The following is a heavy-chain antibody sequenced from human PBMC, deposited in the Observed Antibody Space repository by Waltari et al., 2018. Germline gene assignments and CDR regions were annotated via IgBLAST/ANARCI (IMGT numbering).Heavy chain of an antibody. CDR1: GFTFSSYG. D-gene: IGHD6-19*01. CDR2: ISYDGSNK. J-gene: IGHJ4*02. CDR3: AKDSSSSSGPLDY. Sequence: QVQLVESGGGVVQPGRSLRLSCAAYGFTFSSYGRPWVRQAPGKGLEWVAVISYDGSNKYYADSVKGRFTISRDNSKNTLYLQMNSLRAEDTAVYYCAKDSSSSSGPLDYWGQGTLVTVSS. V-gene: IGHV3-30*18.